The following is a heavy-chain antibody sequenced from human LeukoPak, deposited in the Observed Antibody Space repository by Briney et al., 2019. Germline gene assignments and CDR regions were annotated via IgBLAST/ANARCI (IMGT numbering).Heavy chain of an antibody. D-gene: IGHD3-10*02. CDR3: ARDAPVRYVGDQSIDY. Sequence: ASVKVSCKAYGFTFTNYGVTWVGQAPGQGLEWMGWISAYNGDTKYVKQLQGRVTMTTDTSTSTAYMELRSLRSDDTAVYYCARDAPVRYVGDQSIDYWGQGTLVTVSS. V-gene: IGHV1-18*01. J-gene: IGHJ4*02. CDR2: ISAYNGDT. CDR1: GFTFTNYG.